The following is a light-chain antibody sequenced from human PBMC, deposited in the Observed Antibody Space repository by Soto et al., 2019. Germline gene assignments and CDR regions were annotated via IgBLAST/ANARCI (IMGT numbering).Light chain of an antibody. J-gene: IGKJ5*01. V-gene: IGKV3-11*01. CDR1: QSVSSY. CDR3: QQRSNWPQIT. CDR2: DAS. Sequence: EIVLTQSPAALSLSPGESGTLSFRASQSVSSYLAWYQQKPGQAPRLLIYDASNRATGIPARFSGSGSGTDFTLTISSLEPEDFAVYYCQQRSNWPQITFGQGTRLEIK.